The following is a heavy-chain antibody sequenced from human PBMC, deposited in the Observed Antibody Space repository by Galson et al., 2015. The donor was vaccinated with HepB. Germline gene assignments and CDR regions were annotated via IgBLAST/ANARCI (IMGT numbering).Heavy chain of an antibody. J-gene: IGHJ4*02. Sequence: SLRLSCAASGFTFSDYYMTWIRQAPGKRLEWVSYISGATGFTNYADSVKGRFTISRDNAKNSLYLQMNSLRVEDTAVYYCARDLGNSWLDYWGQGTLVTVSS. CDR3: ARDLGNSWLDY. CDR1: GFTFSDYY. CDR2: ISGATGFT. D-gene: IGHD6-13*01. V-gene: IGHV3-11*06.